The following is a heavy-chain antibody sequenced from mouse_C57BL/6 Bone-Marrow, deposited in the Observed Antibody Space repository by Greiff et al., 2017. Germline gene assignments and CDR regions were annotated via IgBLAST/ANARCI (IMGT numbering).Heavy chain of an antibody. CDR1: GFSFNTYA. V-gene: IGHV10-1*01. J-gene: IGHJ3*01. CDR3: VRPIDGYFGFAY. D-gene: IGHD2-3*01. CDR2: IRSKSNNYAT. Sequence: EVQRVESGGGLVQPKGSLKLSCTASGFSFNTYAMTWVRQAPGKGLEWVARIRSKSNNYATYYADSVKDRFTISRDDSESMLYLQMNNLKTEDTAMYYCVRPIDGYFGFAYWGQGTLVTVSA.